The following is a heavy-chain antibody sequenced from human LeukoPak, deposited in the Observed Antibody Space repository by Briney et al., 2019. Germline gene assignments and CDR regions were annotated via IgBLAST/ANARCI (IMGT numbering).Heavy chain of an antibody. CDR2: IYHSGST. V-gene: IGHV4-30-2*01. J-gene: IGHJ5*02. Sequence: SQTLSLTCAVSGGSISSGGYSWSWIRQPPGKGLEWIGYIYHSGSTYYNPSLKSRVTISVGRSKNQFSLKLSSVTAADTAVYYCARAHCSSTSCYGYWFDPWGQGTLVTVSS. D-gene: IGHD2-2*01. CDR3: ARAHCSSTSCYGYWFDP. CDR1: GGSISSGGYS.